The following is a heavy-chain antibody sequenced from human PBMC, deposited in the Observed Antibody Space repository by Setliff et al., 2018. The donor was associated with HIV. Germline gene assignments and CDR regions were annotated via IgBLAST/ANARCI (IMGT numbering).Heavy chain of an antibody. V-gene: IGHV1-18*04. D-gene: IGHD1-26*01. Sequence: ASVKVSCKASGYTFTTYGINWVRQAPGQGLEWMGWVSTYNGHTNYPQHLQGKVTMTTNTSTGTAYLELRSLRSDDTAMYYCARPLDSGSYPYDAFAFWGLGTMVTVSS. CDR1: GYTFTTYG. J-gene: IGHJ3*01. CDR3: ARPLDSGSYPYDAFAF. CDR2: VSTYNGHT.